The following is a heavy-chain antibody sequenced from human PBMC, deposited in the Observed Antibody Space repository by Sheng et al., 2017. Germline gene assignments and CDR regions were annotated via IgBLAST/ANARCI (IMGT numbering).Heavy chain of an antibody. CDR1: GYSISSGYY. D-gene: IGHD3-22*01. Sequence: QVQLQESGPGLVKPSETLSLTCTVSGYSISSGYYWGWIRQPPGKGLEWIGSIYHSGSTYYNPSLKSRVTISVDTSKNQFSLKLSSVTAADTAVYYCARDDDYYYDSSGYYDPWGQEPWSPSPQ. CDR3: ARDDDYYYDSSGYYDP. V-gene: IGHV4-38-2*02. J-gene: IGHJ5*02. CDR2: IYHSGST.